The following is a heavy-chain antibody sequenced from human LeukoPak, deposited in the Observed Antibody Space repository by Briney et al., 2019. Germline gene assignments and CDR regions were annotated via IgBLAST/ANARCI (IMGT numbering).Heavy chain of an antibody. CDR3: AKDSGSYSFYYMDV. CDR2: IRFDGSNK. Sequence: GGSLRLSCAASGFTFSSCGMHWVRQAPGMGLEWVAFIRFDGSNKYYTDSVKGRFTISRDNSKETLYLQMNSLRVEDTAVYYCAKDSGSYSFYYMDVWGKGTTVTVSS. V-gene: IGHV3-30*02. CDR1: GFTFSSCG. J-gene: IGHJ6*03. D-gene: IGHD1-26*01.